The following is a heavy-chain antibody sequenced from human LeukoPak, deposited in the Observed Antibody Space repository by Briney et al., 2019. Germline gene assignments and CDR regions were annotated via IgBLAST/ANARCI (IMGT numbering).Heavy chain of an antibody. V-gene: IGHV3-23*01. J-gene: IGHJ6*02. CDR3: AKEGGSYYYGMDV. Sequence: AGGSLSLSCAASGFTFSSYAMSWVRQAPGKGLESVSAISGSGGSTYYADSVKGRFTISRDNSKNTLYLQMNSLRAEDTAVYYCAKEGGSYYYGMDVWGQGTTVTVSS. D-gene: IGHD1-26*01. CDR1: GFTFSSYA. CDR2: ISGSGGST.